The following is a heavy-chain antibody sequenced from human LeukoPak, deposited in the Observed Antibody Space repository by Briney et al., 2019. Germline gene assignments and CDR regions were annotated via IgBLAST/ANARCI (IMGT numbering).Heavy chain of an antibody. CDR2: ISGSGGST. Sequence: PGGSLRLSCAASGFTFSSYAMSWVRQAPGKGLEWVSAISGSGGSTYYADSVKGRFTISRDNSKNTLYLQMNSLRAEDTAVYYCAKMAGSTYCSGGSCYIDYYYYGVDVWGQGATVTVSS. CDR1: GFTFSSYA. CDR3: AKMAGSTYCSGGSCYIDYYYYGVDV. V-gene: IGHV3-23*01. J-gene: IGHJ6*02. D-gene: IGHD2-15*01.